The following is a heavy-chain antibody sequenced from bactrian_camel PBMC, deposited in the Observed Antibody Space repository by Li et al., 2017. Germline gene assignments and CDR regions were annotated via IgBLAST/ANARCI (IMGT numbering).Heavy chain of an antibody. CDR3: AARYYGGSLFSAREYNY. CDR1: GFTFSTYA. CDR2: ITSGGGRT. Sequence: VQLVESGGGLVQPGGSLRLSCAASGFTFSTYAMSWVRQAPGKGLEWVSGITSGGGRTYYADSVKGRFTITQNNAENAVYLQMNSLKPEDTAMYYCAARYYGGSLFSAREYNYWGQGTQVTVS. J-gene: IGHJ4*01. D-gene: IGHD2*01. V-gene: IGHV3S40*01.